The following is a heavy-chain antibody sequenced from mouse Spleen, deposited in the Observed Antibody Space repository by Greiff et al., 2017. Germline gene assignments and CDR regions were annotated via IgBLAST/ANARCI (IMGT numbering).Heavy chain of an antibody. D-gene: IGHD2-4*01. CDR1: GYTFTDYN. V-gene: IGHV1-18*01. CDR3: ARRHYDYDFDY. CDR2: INPNNGGT. J-gene: IGHJ2*01. Sequence: VQLQQSGPELVKPGASVKIPCKASGYTFTDYNMDWVKQSHGKSLEWIGDINPNNGGTIYNQKFKGKATLTVDKSSSTAYMELRSLTSEDTAVYYCARRHYDYDFDYWGQGTTLTVSS.